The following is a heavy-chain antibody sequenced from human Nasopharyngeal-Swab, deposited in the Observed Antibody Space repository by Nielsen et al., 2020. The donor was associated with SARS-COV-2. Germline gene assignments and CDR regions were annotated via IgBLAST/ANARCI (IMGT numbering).Heavy chain of an antibody. Sequence: SETLSLTCSVSGDSISRSDYYWSWIRQSPVKGLEWIGYIYHTGSTSYNPSLRSRLIISSDASKNQFSLRLSSVTAADTAMYYCARRRGPAYYYYMDVWGKGTPVTVSS. CDR2: IYHTGST. J-gene: IGHJ6*03. CDR3: ARRRGPAYYYYMDV. V-gene: IGHV4-30-4*01. CDR1: GDSISRSDYY.